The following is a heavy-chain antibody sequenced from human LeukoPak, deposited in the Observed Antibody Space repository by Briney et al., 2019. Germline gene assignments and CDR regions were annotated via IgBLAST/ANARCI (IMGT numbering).Heavy chain of an antibody. J-gene: IGHJ6*04. CDR3: AELGITMIGGV. CDR2: ISWNSGSI. D-gene: IGHD3-10*02. CDR1: GFTVSSNY. V-gene: IGHV3-48*04. Sequence: PGGSLRLSSAASGFTVSSNYMSWVRQAPGKGLEWVSGISWNSGSIGYADSVKGRFTISRDNAKNSLYLQMNSLRAEDTAVYYCAELGITMIGGVWGKGTTVTISS.